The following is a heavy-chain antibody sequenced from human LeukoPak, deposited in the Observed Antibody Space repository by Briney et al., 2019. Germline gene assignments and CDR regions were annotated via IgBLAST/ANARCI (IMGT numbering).Heavy chain of an antibody. CDR1: DFSFSNYD. Sequence: GGSLRLSCVASDFSFSNYDMYWVRQAAGRGLEWVSALCTNGDTYYLGSVRGRFTISRENGKNSLYLQMNSLRVDDTAVYYCAREWRGIASHFHGMDVWGQGTTVTVSS. CDR2: LCTNGDT. V-gene: IGHV3-13*01. CDR3: AREWRGIASHFHGMDV. D-gene: IGHD6-6*01. J-gene: IGHJ6*02.